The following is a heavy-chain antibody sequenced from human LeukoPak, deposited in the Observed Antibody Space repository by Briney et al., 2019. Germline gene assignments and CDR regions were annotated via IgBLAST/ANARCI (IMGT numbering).Heavy chain of an antibody. Sequence: PGGSLRLSCAASGFTFSSYEMNWVRQAPGKGLEWVSFISSTGATIYYADSVKGRFTISRDNAKRSLNLQMSSLRAEDTAVYYCARVHAKSWLFDYWGQGTLVTVST. CDR3: ARVHAKSWLFDY. CDR2: ISSTGATI. J-gene: IGHJ4*02. V-gene: IGHV3-48*03. D-gene: IGHD3-9*01. CDR1: GFTFSSYE.